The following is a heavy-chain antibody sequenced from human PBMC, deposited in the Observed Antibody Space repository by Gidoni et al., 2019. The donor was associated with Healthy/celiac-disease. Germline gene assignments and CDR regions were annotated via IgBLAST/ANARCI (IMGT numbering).Heavy chain of an antibody. D-gene: IGHD6-25*01. CDR2: IYYSGST. J-gene: IGHJ6*02. Sequence: QVQLQESGPGLVKPSETLSLTCTVSGGSISSYYWSWIRQPPGKGLEWIGYIYYSGSTNYNPSLKSRVTISVDTSKNQFSLKLSSVTAADTAVYYCARHRSGYYYYYGMDVWGQGTTVTVSS. CDR1: GGSISSYY. CDR3: ARHRSGYYYYYGMDV. V-gene: IGHV4-59*08.